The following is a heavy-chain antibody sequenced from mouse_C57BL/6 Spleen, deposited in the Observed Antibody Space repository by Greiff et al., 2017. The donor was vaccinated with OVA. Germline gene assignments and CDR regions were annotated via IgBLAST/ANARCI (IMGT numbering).Heavy chain of an antibody. V-gene: IGHV3-6*01. Sequence: EVQLQQSGPGLVKPSHSLSLTCSVTGYSITRGSYWNWLRQFPGNQLEWMGYIRYDGSNNYNPSLQNPTSFTLDASKNQFFLKLNSMTIEDTATYYCARGPGLAYWGQGTRVTVSA. J-gene: IGHJ3*01. CDR2: IRYDGSN. CDR3: ARGPGLAY. CDR1: GYSITRGSY.